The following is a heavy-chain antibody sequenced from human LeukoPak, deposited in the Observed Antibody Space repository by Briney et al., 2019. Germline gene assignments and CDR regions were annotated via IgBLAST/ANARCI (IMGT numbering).Heavy chain of an antibody. CDR2: INPKSGGT. Sequence: ASVKVSCKASGYTFTNYYVHWVRQAPGQGLEWMGRINPKSGGTNYAQKFQGRVTMTRDTFISTAYMELSRLRSDDTAMYYCANSNYYGSGISDYWGQGTLVTVSS. D-gene: IGHD3-10*01. V-gene: IGHV1-2*06. CDR3: ANSNYYGSGISDY. J-gene: IGHJ4*02. CDR1: GYTFTNYY.